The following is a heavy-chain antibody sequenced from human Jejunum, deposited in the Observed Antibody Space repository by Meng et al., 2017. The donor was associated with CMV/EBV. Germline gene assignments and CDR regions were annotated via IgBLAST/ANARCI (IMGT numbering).Heavy chain of an antibody. D-gene: IGHD2-2*01. Sequence: VQLVESGGGLVKPGGSLRRSCAGSGFTFSSYSMNWVRQAPGRGLEWVSSISSDSNYIYYADSVRGRFTISRDNANNSLFLQMNNLRVDDTAVYYCTRDYCSSTTCPADYWGQGTLVTVST. CDR1: GFTFSSYS. CDR3: TRDYCSSTTCPADY. V-gene: IGHV3-21*02. CDR2: ISSDSNYI. J-gene: IGHJ4*02.